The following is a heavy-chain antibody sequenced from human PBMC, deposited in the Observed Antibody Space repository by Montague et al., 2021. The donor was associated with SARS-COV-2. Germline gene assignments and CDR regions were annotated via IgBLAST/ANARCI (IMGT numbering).Heavy chain of an antibody. CDR2: IYHSGST. V-gene: IGHV4-4*02. J-gene: IGHJ4*02. Sequence: SETLSLTCAVSGDSISSSNWWSWVRQPPGKGLEWIGEIYHSGSTNYNPSLKSRVTISVDTSKNQFSLKLRSVTAADTAVYYCARGQLWFDYWGQGTLVTVSS. D-gene: IGHD5-18*01. CDR3: ARGQLWFDY. CDR1: GDSISSSNW.